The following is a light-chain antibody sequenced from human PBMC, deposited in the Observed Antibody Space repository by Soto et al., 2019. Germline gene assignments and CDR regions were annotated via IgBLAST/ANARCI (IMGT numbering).Light chain of an antibody. CDR1: QSVSSN. Sequence: EIVMTQSPATLSVSPGERATLSCRASQSVSSNLAWYQQKPGQAPRLLIYGASTRATGIPARFSGSGSGTELTLTISSLQSEDVAVYYCQQYNNWVITFGQGTRLEIK. V-gene: IGKV3-15*01. J-gene: IGKJ5*01. CDR2: GAS. CDR3: QQYNNWVIT.